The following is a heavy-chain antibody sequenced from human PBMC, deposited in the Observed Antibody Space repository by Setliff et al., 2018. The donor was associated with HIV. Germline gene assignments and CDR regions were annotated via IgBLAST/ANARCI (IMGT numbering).Heavy chain of an antibody. D-gene: IGHD3-22*01. CDR3: ARVDYYDSSGYWHFDY. CDR2: INPSGGSA. CDR1: GYTFTRNQ. Sequence: GASVKVSCKASGYTFTRNQIHWVRQAPGQGLEWMGIINPSGGSASYAEKFQGRVTMTSDTSASTAYLELSSLRSEDTAVYYCARVDYYDSSGYWHFDYWGQGTLVTVSS. V-gene: IGHV1-46*01. J-gene: IGHJ4*02.